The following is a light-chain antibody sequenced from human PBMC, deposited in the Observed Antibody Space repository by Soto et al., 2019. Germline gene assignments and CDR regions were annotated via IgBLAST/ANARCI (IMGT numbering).Light chain of an antibody. CDR3: SSYAGSNNVI. CDR1: SSDVGGYDY. Sequence: QSVLTQPPSASVSPGQSVTISCTGTSSDVGGYDYVSWYQQHPGKAPKLMIYEVNKRPSGVPDRFSGSKSGNTASLTVTGLQAEDEADYYCSSYAGSNNVIFGGGTKVTVL. CDR2: EVN. V-gene: IGLV2-8*01. J-gene: IGLJ2*01.